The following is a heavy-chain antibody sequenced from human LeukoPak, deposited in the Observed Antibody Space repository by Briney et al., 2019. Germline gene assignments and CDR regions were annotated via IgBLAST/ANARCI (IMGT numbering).Heavy chain of an antibody. V-gene: IGHV3-7*01. CDR1: GFTFTDYW. Sequence: GGSLRLSCTTSGFTFTDYWMTWVRQAPGKGLEWVANINQDGSKKFYVDSVKGRFTIARDNAKNALYLQMNSLRAEDTGVYFCARGQTLTFWGQGTLVTASS. CDR3: ARGQTLTF. J-gene: IGHJ4*02. CDR2: INQDGSKK.